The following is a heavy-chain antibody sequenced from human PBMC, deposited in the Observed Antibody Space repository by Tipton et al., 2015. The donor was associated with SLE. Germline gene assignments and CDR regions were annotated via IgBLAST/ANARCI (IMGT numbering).Heavy chain of an antibody. D-gene: IGHD1-26*01. CDR1: GFTFSNYA. CDR3: ARGGGSLVYFDL. V-gene: IGHV3-30-3*01. Sequence: SLRLSCAASGFTFSNYAMHWVRQAPGKGLEWVAVISYDGSNKYYADSVKGRFTISRDNAKNTLYLQMNSLRAEDTAVYYCARGGGSLVYFDLWGRGTLVTVSS. J-gene: IGHJ2*01. CDR2: ISYDGSNK.